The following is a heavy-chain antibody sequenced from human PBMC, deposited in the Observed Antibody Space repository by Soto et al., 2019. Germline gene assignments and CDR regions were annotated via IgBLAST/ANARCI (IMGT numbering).Heavy chain of an antibody. CDR2: IYWDDDK. D-gene: IGHD3-3*01. Sequence: QITLKESGPTLVKPTQTLTLTCTFSGFSLSTSGVGVGWIRQPPGKALEWLALIYWDDDKPYSPSLKSRLTIPKDTTKNQVVLTMTNMDPVDTATYYCAHRRWDDFWCYWGQGTLVTVSS. CDR3: AHRRWDDFWCY. V-gene: IGHV2-5*02. J-gene: IGHJ4*02. CDR1: GFSLSTSGVG.